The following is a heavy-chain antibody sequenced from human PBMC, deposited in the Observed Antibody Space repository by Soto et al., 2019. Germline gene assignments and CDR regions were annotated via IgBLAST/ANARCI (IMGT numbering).Heavy chain of an antibody. D-gene: IGHD2-15*01. CDR3: ARDCSGGSCSYDL. CDR2: INPTSGVT. V-gene: IGHV1-2*02. CDR1: GYTFTGHY. Sequence: ASVKVSCKASGYTFTGHYMHWVRQAPGQGLEWMGWINPTSGVTKFAQKFQGRATITRDTSISTAYMELTRLTSDDTAVYFGARDCSGGSCSYDLWGQGTLVTVSS. J-gene: IGHJ4*02.